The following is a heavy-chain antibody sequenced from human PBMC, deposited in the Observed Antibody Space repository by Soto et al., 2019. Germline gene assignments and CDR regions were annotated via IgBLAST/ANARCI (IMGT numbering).Heavy chain of an antibody. D-gene: IGHD2-15*01. V-gene: IGHV4-30-2*01. CDR3: ARAGGYCSGGSCYKRYYYYGMEV. CDR1: VGSISSGGYS. J-gene: IGHJ6*01. CDR2: IYHSGST. Sequence: TLSLTCAFSVGSISSGGYSWSWIRQPPGKGLEWIGYIYHSGSTYYNPSPKSRVTISVDRSKNQFSLKLSSVTAADTAVYYCARAGGYCSGGSCYKRYYYYGMEVLGQGTTVIVS.